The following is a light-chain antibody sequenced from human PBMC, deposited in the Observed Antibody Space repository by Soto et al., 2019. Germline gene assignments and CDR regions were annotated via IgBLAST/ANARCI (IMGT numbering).Light chain of an antibody. Sequence: DIPMTQSPSTLSASIGDRVTITCRASQRITNWLVWYQQKPGKAPKLLIYKASNLESGVSSRFSGSGSGTEFTLTISNLQPDDVATYYCQQYNSYPYTFGQGTQLAIK. V-gene: IGKV1-5*03. CDR2: KAS. CDR1: QRITNW. CDR3: QQYNSYPYT. J-gene: IGKJ2*01.